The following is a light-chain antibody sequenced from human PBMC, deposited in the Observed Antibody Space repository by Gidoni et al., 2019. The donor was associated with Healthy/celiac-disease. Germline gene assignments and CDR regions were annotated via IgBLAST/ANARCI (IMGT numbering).Light chain of an antibody. J-gene: IGKJ5*01. V-gene: IGKV1-33*01. CDR2: DAS. Sequence: DIQITQSPSSLSASVGDRVTITCQASQDISNYLNLYQQKPGTAPKLLIDDASNLETGVPSRFSGSGSGTDFTITISSLQPEDIATYYWQQYDNLPITFGQGTRLEIK. CDR3: QQYDNLPIT. CDR1: QDISNY.